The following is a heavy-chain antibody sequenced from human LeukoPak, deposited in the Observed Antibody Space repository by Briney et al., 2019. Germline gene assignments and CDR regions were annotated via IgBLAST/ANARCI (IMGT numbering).Heavy chain of an antibody. CDR2: IKSKTDGGTT. CDR3: TSSSSD. CDR1: GFIFTIAW. D-gene: IGHD6-19*01. J-gene: IGHJ4*02. V-gene: IGHV3-15*01. Sequence: GPSLRLSCAASGFIFTIAWMSSVRQAPGKGMEWVGRIKSKTDGGTTDYAAPVKGGFTVSRDDSKKMLYLQMNSLKTEDTGVYYCTSSSSDWGQGTLVTVSS.